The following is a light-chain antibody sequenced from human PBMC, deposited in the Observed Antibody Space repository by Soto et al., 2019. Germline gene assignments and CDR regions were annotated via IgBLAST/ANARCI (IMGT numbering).Light chain of an antibody. Sequence: QLVLTQPSSVSGAPGQRVTISCTGSSSNIGANYDVHWYQHLPGTAPKLLIYGNRNRPSGVPDRFSGSKSGTSASLAITGLQAEDEATYYCQSCDSSLSGSGVFGTGTKLTVL. CDR2: GNR. J-gene: IGLJ1*01. CDR3: QSCDSSLSGSGV. V-gene: IGLV1-40*01. CDR1: SSNIGANYD.